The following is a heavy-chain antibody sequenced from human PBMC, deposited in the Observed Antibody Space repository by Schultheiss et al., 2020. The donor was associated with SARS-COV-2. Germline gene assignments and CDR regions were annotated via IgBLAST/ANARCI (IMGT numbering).Heavy chain of an antibody. CDR3: ARDLAAAAPPGMGY. CDR2: ISSSSSTI. Sequence: GGSLRLSCAGSGFTFSSQSMNWVRQAPGKGLEWVSYISSSSSTIYYADSVKGRFTISRDNAKNSLYLQMNSLRAEDTAVYYCARDLAAAAPPGMGYWGQGTLVTVSS. D-gene: IGHD6-13*01. CDR1: GFTFSSQS. V-gene: IGHV3-48*01. J-gene: IGHJ4*02.